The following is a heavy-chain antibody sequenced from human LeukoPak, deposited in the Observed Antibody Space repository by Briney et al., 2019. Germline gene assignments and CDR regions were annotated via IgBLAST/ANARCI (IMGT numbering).Heavy chain of an antibody. D-gene: IGHD3-16*02. CDR1: GFTFSSYS. J-gene: IGHJ4*02. CDR3: VRRYMATSAEDFDY. Sequence: GGSLLLSCAASGFTFSSYSMNWGRQAPGKGLEWVANINQRGSEIYYVDSVRGRFTISRDNAKNSLYLQMNSLRAEDTAVYYCVRRYMATSAEDFDYWGQGTLVTVFS. CDR2: INQRGSEI. V-gene: IGHV3-7*01.